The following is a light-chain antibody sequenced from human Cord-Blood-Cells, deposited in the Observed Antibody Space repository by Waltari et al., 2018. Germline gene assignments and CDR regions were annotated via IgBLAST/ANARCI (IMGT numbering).Light chain of an antibody. Sequence: QSALTQPASVSGSPGQSITISCTGTSSDVGSYHLVYWYQQHPGKAPKLMIYEGSKRPSVGSNRFSCSKSGNTASLTIAGLRAEGRADYFCCSYAGIIPCVVIGGGTKLTVL. CDR2: EGS. V-gene: IGLV2-23*01. CDR1: SSDVGSYHL. J-gene: IGLJ2*01. CDR3: CSYAGIIPCVV.